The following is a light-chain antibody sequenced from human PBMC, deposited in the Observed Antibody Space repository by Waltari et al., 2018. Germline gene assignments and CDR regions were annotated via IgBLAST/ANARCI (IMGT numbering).Light chain of an antibody. CDR3: QQYNNSPWT. V-gene: IGKV3-20*01. Sequence: PGERATLSCRASQSIGSNCLAGYQQRPGQAPRLLIYAASSRATGIPDRFSGGATGTDFTLTISRLEPEDFAVYFCQQYNNSPWTFGQGTKVEIK. CDR1: QSIGSNC. CDR2: AAS. J-gene: IGKJ1*01.